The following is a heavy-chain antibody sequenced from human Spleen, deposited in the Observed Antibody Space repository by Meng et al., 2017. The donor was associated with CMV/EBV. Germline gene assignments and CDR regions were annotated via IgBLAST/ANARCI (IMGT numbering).Heavy chain of an antibody. CDR1: GYSFTDYY. D-gene: IGHD2-2*01. J-gene: IGHJ6*02. CDR3: ARERFLVPAASPDYYYYGMDV. Sequence: ASVKVSCKASGYSFTDYYIYWVRQAPGQGLEWMGWIDPNGGGTNYAQKFQDRVTMTSDTSIRTAYMELSRLRSDDTALYYCARERFLVPAASPDYYYYGMDVWGQGTTVTVSS. CDR2: IDPNGGGT. V-gene: IGHV1-2*02.